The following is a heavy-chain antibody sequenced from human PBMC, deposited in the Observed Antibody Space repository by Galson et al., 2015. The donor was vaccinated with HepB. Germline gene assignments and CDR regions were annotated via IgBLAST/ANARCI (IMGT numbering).Heavy chain of an antibody. D-gene: IGHD4-17*01. V-gene: IGHV3-11*06. CDR3: TRVADADYGDHSYFDY. CDR2: ISSSAVYT. CDR1: GFTFSDYY. J-gene: IGHJ4*02. Sequence: SLRLSCAASGFTFSDYYMSWIRQAPGKGLEWISYISSSAVYTNYADSVEGRFTISRDNARNSLFLQINSLRAEDMAVYYCTRVADADYGDHSYFDYWGQGTLVTVSS.